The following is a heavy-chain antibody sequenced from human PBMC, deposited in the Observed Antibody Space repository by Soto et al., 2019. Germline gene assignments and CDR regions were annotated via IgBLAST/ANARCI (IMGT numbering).Heavy chain of an antibody. J-gene: IGHJ6*02. CDR3: ARKLELRGSYYYYYDMDV. CDR1: GYTFTDYY. D-gene: IGHD1-7*01. Sequence: SVKVSCKASGYTFTDYYMHWVRQAPVQGLEWMGWINPNSGGTNYAQKFQGRVTMTRDTSISTAYMELSRLRSDDTAVYYCARKLELRGSYYYYYDMDVWGQGTTVTVSS. CDR2: INPNSGGT. V-gene: IGHV1-2*02.